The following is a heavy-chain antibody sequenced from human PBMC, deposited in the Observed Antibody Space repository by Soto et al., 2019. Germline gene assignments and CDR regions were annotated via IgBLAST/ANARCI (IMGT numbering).Heavy chain of an antibody. CDR3: AGFGVGDRDDK. CDR2: ISHSETT. CDR1: GSYITSGDYH. Sequence: SETLSLTCSVSGSYITSGDYHWTWIRQAPGKGLEWIGYISHSETTYYSPALKNRIIISSDFSMNQFSLRLNSVTAADTAVYFCAGFGVGDRDDKWGQGTLVTVSS. D-gene: IGHD2-8*01. V-gene: IGHV4-30-4*01. J-gene: IGHJ4*02.